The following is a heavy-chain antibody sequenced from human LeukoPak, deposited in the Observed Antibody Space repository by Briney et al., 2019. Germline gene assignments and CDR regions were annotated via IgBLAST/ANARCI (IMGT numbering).Heavy chain of an antibody. D-gene: IGHD3-10*01. J-gene: IGHJ4*02. CDR3: VRVPHTGAFDY. V-gene: IGHV3-48*03. CDR1: GFSFGTYE. Sequence: GGFLRLSCAASGFSFGTYEMNWVRQPPGTGLEWVAYITTFGTTVYYGDSVKGRFAVSRDNAKNSLFLQMNSLRAEDTAIYYCVRVPHTGAFDYWGQGTLVTVSS. CDR2: ITTFGTTV.